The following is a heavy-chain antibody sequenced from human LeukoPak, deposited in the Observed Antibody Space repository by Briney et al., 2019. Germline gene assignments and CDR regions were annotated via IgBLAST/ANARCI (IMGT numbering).Heavy chain of an antibody. CDR3: AKGGLQSHGGYYFDY. V-gene: IGHV3-23*01. D-gene: IGHD5-24*01. CDR2: ISGSGGST. CDR1: GFTFSSYA. J-gene: IGHJ4*02. Sequence: GGSLRLSCAASGFTFSSYAMSWVRQAPGKGLEWVSAISGSGGSTYYADSVKGRFTISRDNSKNTLYLQMNSLRAEDTAVYYCAKGGLQSHGGYYFDYWGQGTLVTVSS.